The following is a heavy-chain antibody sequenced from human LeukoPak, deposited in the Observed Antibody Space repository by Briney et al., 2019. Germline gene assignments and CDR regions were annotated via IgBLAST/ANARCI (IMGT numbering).Heavy chain of an antibody. J-gene: IGHJ4*02. CDR2: IKQDGSEK. V-gene: IGHV3-7*05. CDR3: ARRGTSSRWAHFDY. CDR1: GFTFSSYW. Sequence: GGSLRLSCAASGFTFSSYWMSWVRQAPGKGLEWVANIKQDGSEKNYGDSVKGRFTSSRDNARNSLYLQMNSLGAEDTAVYYCARRGTSSRWAHFDYWGQGTLVTVSS. D-gene: IGHD6-13*01.